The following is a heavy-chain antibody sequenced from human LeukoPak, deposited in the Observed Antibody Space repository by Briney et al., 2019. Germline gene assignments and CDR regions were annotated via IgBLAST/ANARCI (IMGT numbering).Heavy chain of an antibody. CDR1: GFTFSNSG. V-gene: IGHV3-23*01. CDR3: ARVYYYDSSGYYGFAYDYYGMDV. Sequence: GRSLRLSCAASGFTFSNSGMHWVRQAPGKGLEWVSAISGSGGSTYYADSVKGRFTISRDNSKNTLYLQMNSLRAEDTAVYYCARVYYYDSSGYYGFAYDYYGMDVWGQGTTVTVSS. D-gene: IGHD3-22*01. J-gene: IGHJ6*02. CDR2: ISGSGGST.